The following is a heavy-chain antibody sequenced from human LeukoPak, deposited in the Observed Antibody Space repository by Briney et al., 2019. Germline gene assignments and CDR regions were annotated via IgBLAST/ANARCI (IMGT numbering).Heavy chain of an antibody. Sequence: RSSETLSLTCTVSGGSISSSSYYWGWIRQPPGKGLEWIGSIYYSGSTYYNPSPKSRVTISVDTSKNQFSLKLSSVTAADTAVYYCARQGPYYYDSSAFRTDYWGQGTLVTVSS. D-gene: IGHD3-22*01. CDR1: GGSISSSSYY. J-gene: IGHJ4*02. V-gene: IGHV4-39*01. CDR2: IYYSGST. CDR3: ARQGPYYYDSSAFRTDY.